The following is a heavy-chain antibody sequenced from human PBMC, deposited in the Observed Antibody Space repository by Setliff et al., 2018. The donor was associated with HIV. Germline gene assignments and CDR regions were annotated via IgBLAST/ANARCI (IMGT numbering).Heavy chain of an antibody. CDR2: ISAYNGNT. V-gene: IGHV1-18*01. Sequence: ASVKVSCKASGYTFTSYGISWVRQAPGQGLEWMGWISAYNGNTNYAQKFQGRVTMTTDTSTSTAYMELRSLRSDDTAVYYCARCPVLLWFGKISGVDWFDPWGQGTLVTVSS. D-gene: IGHD3-10*01. J-gene: IGHJ5*02. CDR1: GYTFTSYG. CDR3: ARCPVLLWFGKISGVDWFDP.